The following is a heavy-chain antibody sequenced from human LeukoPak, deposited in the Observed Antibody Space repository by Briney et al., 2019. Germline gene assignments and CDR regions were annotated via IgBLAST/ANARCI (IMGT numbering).Heavy chain of an antibody. CDR2: IYYSGST. Sequence: KTSETLSLTCTVSGGSISSYYWSWIRQPPGQGREGIGYIYYSGSTNYNPSLKSRVTISVDTSKNQFSLKLSSVTAADTAVYYCAREVRYSSGLDYWGQGTLVTVSS. CDR3: AREVRYSSGLDY. J-gene: IGHJ4*02. CDR1: GGSISSYY. D-gene: IGHD6-19*01. V-gene: IGHV4-59*01.